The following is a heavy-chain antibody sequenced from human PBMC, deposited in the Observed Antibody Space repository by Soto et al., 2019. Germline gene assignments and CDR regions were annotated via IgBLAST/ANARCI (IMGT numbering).Heavy chain of an antibody. V-gene: IGHV1-2*02. Sequence: SVKVSRKPSGYTFTDYHTHWVRQAPGQGLEGMGWMNPKSGGAYFEQEFQGRVTLTRDTSIGKAYIEVKSLTSDDKAVDFCTGEKIESNDGLYGSFDIWGQGTTVTVSS. CDR2: MNPKSGGA. CDR1: GYTFTDYH. D-gene: IGHD3-10*01. J-gene: IGHJ3*02. CDR3: TGEKIESNDGLYGSFDI.